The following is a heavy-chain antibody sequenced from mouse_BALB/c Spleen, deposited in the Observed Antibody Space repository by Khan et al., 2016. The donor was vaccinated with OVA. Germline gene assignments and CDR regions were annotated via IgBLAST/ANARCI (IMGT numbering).Heavy chain of an antibody. CDR3: AKDRGYYAVDY. V-gene: IGHV2-3*01. Sequence: QVQLQQSGPGLVAPSQSLSITCTVSGFSLTSYGVSWVRQPPGKGLEWLGVIWGDGNTNFHSALRSRLSISKDNSKSQVFLKLNSLQTDDTATYXCAKDRGYYAVDYWCQGTSVTVSS. CDR2: IWGDGNT. CDR1: GFSLTSYG. J-gene: IGHJ4*01.